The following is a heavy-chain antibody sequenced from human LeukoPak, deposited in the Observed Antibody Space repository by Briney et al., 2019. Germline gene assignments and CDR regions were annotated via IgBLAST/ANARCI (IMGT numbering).Heavy chain of an antibody. V-gene: IGHV4-59*02. D-gene: IGHD2-15*01. J-gene: IGHJ4*02. CDR3: ARIHRYCSGGACYVLDN. CDR2: VYYSGST. Sequence: PSDTLSLTCVVSGGSVSGYYWGWIRQPPGRGLEWIGYVYYSGSTNYNPSFKSRITISVDTSRNQFSLQLSSVTAADTAVYYCARIHRYCSGGACYVLDNWGQGTLVAVSS. CDR1: GGSVSGYY.